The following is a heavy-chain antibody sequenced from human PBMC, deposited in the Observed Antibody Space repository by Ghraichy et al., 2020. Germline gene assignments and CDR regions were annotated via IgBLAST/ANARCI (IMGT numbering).Heavy chain of an antibody. J-gene: IGHJ6*03. V-gene: IGHV1-2*06. CDR2: NKPNTGGT. CDR1: GYTFINYY. Sequence: ASVKVSCRTAGYTFINYYLHWVRQAPRQGLEWIGLNKPNTGGTHYAQKFQGRVTMTRDTSINTTDIELSELSSDDTAVYYCARLAKIGTPNYYYMDVWGKGTTVTVSS. CDR3: ARLAKIGTPNYYYMDV. D-gene: IGHD5-24*01.